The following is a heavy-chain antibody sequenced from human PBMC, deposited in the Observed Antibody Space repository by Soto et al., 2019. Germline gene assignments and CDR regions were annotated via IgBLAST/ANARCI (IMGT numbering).Heavy chain of an antibody. CDR2: ISGSVSGGRIDT. D-gene: IGHD2-15*01. V-gene: IGHV3-23*01. Sequence: GGSLRLSCAASGFTFSTYAMSWVRQAPGKGLEWVSAISGSVSGGRIDTHYADSVKGRFTISRDNSIDTLYLQMNSLRTEDAAVYYCARPRGYGVFGGYDIWGQGAMVTVS. J-gene: IGHJ3*02. CDR1: GFTFSTYA. CDR3: ARPRGYGVFGGYDI.